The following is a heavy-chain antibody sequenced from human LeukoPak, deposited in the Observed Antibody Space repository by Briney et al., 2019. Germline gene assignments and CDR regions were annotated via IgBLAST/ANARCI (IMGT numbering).Heavy chain of an antibody. V-gene: IGHV3-23*01. D-gene: IGHD3-22*01. CDR2: ISGSGGST. CDR1: GFTLSSYA. J-gene: IGHJ3*02. Sequence: TGGSLRLSCAASGFTLSSYAMSWVRQAPGKWLEWVSAISGSGGSTFYAASVKGRFTISRDNSKNTLYMQMNSLRAEDTAVYYCAKDSKAYYYDSSGTPDIWGQGTMVTVSS. CDR3: AKDSKAYYYDSSGTPDI.